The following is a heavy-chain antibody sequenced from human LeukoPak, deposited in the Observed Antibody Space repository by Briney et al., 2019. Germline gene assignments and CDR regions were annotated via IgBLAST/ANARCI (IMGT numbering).Heavy chain of an antibody. CDR1: GFTFSSYG. Sequence: GALRLSCAASGFTFSSYGMHWVRQVPGKGLEWVALLWDDGSNEKYADSVKGRFTISRDNSKNTLYLQMNSLRAEDTAVYYCARDQMGYFDYWGQGTLVTVSS. J-gene: IGHJ4*02. V-gene: IGHV3-30*02. D-gene: IGHD5-24*01. CDR2: LWDDGSNE. CDR3: ARDQMGYFDY.